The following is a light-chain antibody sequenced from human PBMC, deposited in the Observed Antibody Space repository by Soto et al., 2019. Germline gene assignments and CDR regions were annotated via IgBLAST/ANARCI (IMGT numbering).Light chain of an antibody. CDR1: SSDVGSYNL. CDR3: CSYAGSSTFYV. CDR2: EVS. V-gene: IGLV2-23*02. Sequence: QSVLTQPASVSGSPCQSITISCTGTSSDVGSYNLVSWYQQHPGKAPKLMIYEVSKRPSGVSNRFSGSKSGNTASLTISGLQAEDEADYYCCSYAGSSTFYVFGTGTKVTVL. J-gene: IGLJ1*01.